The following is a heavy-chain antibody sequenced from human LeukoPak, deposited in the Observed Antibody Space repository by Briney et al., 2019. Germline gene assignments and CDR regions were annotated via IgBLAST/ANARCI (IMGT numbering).Heavy chain of an antibody. D-gene: IGHD6-6*01. V-gene: IGHV1-8*03. CDR3: ARGGSSSPGY. CDR2: MNPNSGNT. Sequence: ASVKVSCKASGYTFTNYGITWVRQAPGQGLEWMGWMNPNSGNTGYAQKFQGRVTITRNTSISTAYMELSSLRSEDTAVYYCARGGSSSPGYWGQGTLVTVSS. CDR1: GYTFTNYG. J-gene: IGHJ4*02.